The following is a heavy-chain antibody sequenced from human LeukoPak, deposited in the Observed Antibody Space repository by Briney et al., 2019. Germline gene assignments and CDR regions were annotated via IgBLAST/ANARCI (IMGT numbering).Heavy chain of an antibody. CDR2: IYYSGST. J-gene: IGHJ4*02. CDR1: GGSVSSGSYY. Sequence: SETLSLTCTVSGGSVSSGSYYWSWIRQPPGKGLEWIGYIYYSGSTNYNPSLKSRVTISVDTSKNQFSLKLSSVTAADTAVYYCARGCGGDCYGNFDYWGQGTLVTVSS. D-gene: IGHD2-21*02. CDR3: ARGCGGDCYGNFDY. V-gene: IGHV4-61*01.